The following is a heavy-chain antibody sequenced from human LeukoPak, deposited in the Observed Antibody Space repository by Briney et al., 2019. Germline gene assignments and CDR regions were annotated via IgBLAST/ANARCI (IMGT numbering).Heavy chain of an antibody. CDR3: TTDHQTTVSPYYYYYYMDV. CDR2: IKSKIDCVAT. Sequence: GGSLRLSCAASGFTFTNAWMSWVRQAPGKGLEWVGRIKSKIDCVATDYAAPVKGRFTISRDDSKNTLYLQMNSLKTEDTAVYYCTTDHQTTVSPYYYYYYMDVWGKGTTVTVSS. J-gene: IGHJ6*03. V-gene: IGHV3-15*01. CDR1: GFTFTNAW. D-gene: IGHD4-11*01.